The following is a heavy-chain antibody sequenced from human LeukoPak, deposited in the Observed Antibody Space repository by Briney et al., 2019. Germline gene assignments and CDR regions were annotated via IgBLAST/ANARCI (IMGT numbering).Heavy chain of an antibody. CDR3: ARGLGMSTPFDY. V-gene: IGHV4-59*11. J-gene: IGHJ4*02. CDR1: SDSINSHY. Sequence: SETLSLTCSVSSDSINSHYWSWIRQPPGKGLEWVGYIYYTGTTNSNPSLKSRVTISVDSSKSQFSLKLSSVTAADTAVYYCARGLGMSTPFDYWGQGTLVTVSS. D-gene: IGHD7-27*01. CDR2: IYYTGTT.